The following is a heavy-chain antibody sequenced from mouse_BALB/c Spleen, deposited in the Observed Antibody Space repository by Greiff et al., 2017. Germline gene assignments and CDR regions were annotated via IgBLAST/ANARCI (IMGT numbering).Heavy chain of an antibody. CDR3: AREGSRYAMDY. V-gene: IGHV1-54*01. D-gene: IGHD1-1*01. CDR1: GYAFTNYL. J-gene: IGHJ4*01. CDR2: INPGSGGT. Sequence: VQLQQSGAELVRPGTSVKVSCKASGYAFTNYLIEWVKQRPGQGLEWIGVINPGSGGTNYNEKFKGKATLTADKSSSTAYMQLSSLTSDDSAVYFCAREGSRYAMDYWGQGTSVTVSS.